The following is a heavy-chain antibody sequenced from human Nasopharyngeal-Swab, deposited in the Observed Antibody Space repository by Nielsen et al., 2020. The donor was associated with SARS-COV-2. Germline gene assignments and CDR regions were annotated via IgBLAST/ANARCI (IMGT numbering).Heavy chain of an antibody. J-gene: IGHJ6*02. CDR1: GGSISSYY. Sequence: SETLSLTCTVSGGSISSYYWSWIRQPPGKGLEWIGYIYYSGSTNYNPSLKSRVTISVDTSKNQFSLKLSSVTAADTAVYYCARSFKHYYYYGMDVWGQGTTVTVSS. D-gene: IGHD1-26*01. CDR2: IYYSGST. CDR3: ARSFKHYYYYGMDV. V-gene: IGHV4-59*01.